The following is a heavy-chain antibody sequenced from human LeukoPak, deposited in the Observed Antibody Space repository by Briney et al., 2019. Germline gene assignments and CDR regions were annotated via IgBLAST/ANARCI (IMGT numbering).Heavy chain of an antibody. V-gene: IGHV3-30-3*01. J-gene: IGHJ5*02. Sequence: QPGRSLRLSCAASGFTFSSYAMHWVRQAPGKGLEWVAVISYDGSNKYYADSVKGRFTISRDNSKNTLYLQMNSLRAEDTAVYYCARGSRYSSSWPGDWFDPWGQGTLVTVSS. CDR1: GFTFSSYA. CDR3: ARGSRYSSSWPGDWFDP. D-gene: IGHD6-13*01. CDR2: ISYDGSNK.